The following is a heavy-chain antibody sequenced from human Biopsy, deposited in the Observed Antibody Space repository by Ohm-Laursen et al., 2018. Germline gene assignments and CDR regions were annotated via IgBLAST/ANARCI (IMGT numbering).Heavy chain of an antibody. Sequence: SLRLSCAASGFTFSNKWMHWVRQTPGKGLVWVARINTDGSSTSYADSVKGRLIISRDNAKNTLYLQMNSLSAEDTAVYYCARDTRWSPYSMDARGQGTTVTVSS. CDR1: GFTFSNKW. V-gene: IGHV3-74*01. CDR3: ARDTRWSPYSMDA. J-gene: IGHJ6*02. D-gene: IGHD4-23*01. CDR2: INTDGSST.